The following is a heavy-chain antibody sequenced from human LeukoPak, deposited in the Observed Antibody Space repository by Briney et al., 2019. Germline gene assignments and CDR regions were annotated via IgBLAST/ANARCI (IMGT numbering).Heavy chain of an antibody. CDR2: IGTENAYT. Sequence: EASVKVSCKASGYTLNTYGISWVRQAPGQGLEWMGWIGTENAYTIYAEKFQGRVTLTTDTSTTTVHMELRSLRSDDTAVYYCARDRERGFDYWGQGSLVTVSS. V-gene: IGHV1-18*01. CDR1: GYTLNTYG. CDR3: ARDRERGFDY. J-gene: IGHJ4*02. D-gene: IGHD5-24*01.